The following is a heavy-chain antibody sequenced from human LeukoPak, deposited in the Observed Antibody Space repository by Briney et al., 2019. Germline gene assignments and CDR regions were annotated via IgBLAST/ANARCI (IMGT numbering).Heavy chain of an antibody. CDR2: MNPNSGNT. D-gene: IGHD2-15*01. CDR3: ARAGGYCGRISCPYYFDY. Sequence: ASVNVSCKASGYTFTGHYMHWVRQAPGQGLEWMGWMNPNSGNTGYAQKFQGRVTMTRNTSISTAYMELSSLRSEDTAVYYCARAGGYCGRISCPYYFDYWGQGSLVAVSS. J-gene: IGHJ4*02. CDR1: GYTFTGHY. V-gene: IGHV1-8*02.